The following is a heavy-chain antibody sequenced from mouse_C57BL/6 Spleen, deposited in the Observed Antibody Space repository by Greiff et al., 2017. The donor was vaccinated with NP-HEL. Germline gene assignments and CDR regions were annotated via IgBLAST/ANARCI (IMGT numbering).Heavy chain of an antibody. CDR2: ISNLAYSI. Sequence: EVHLVESGGGLVQPGGSLKLSCAASGFTFRDYGMAWVRQAPRKGPEWVAFISNLAYSIYYADPVTGRFTISRENAKTTLYLEMRSLRSEDTAMYYCARPGTTVVDWYFDVWGTGTTVTVSS. J-gene: IGHJ1*03. V-gene: IGHV5-15*01. CDR3: ARPGTTVVDWYFDV. CDR1: GFTFRDYG. D-gene: IGHD1-1*01.